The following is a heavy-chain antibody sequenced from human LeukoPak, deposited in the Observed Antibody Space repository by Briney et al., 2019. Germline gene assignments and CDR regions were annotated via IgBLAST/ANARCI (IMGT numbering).Heavy chain of an antibody. J-gene: IGHJ1*01. D-gene: IGHD6-13*01. CDR3: ARPSGHRGYARSWYYLRL. CDR1: GASISSSSSY. Sequence: SETHSPVCTVSGASISSSSSYWGWIRQPPGKGLEWIGSIYYSGSTYYNPSLKSRVTISVDTSKNQFSLKPSSVTDADTAVYYCARPSGHRGYARSWYYLRLWGQGTLVTASS. V-gene: IGHV4-39*01. CDR2: IYYSGST.